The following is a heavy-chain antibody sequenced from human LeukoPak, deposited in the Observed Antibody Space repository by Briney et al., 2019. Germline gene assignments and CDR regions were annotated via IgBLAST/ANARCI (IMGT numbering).Heavy chain of an antibody. Sequence: GGPLRLSCSPSGFTFSSYAMSWVRQAPGKGLECVSAISSSGGSTYYADSVKGRFTISRDNSKNTLYLQMNSLRAEDTAVYYCANRAGTIGYWGQGPLVTVSS. CDR1: GFTFSSYA. V-gene: IGHV3-23*01. D-gene: IGHD1-7*01. J-gene: IGHJ4*02. CDR3: ANRAGTIGY. CDR2: ISSSGGST.